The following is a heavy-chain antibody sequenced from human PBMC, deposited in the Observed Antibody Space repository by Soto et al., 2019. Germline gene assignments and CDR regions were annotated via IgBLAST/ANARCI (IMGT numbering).Heavy chain of an antibody. Sequence: LRLSCAASGVTFRTYEMNWVRQAPGKGLEWIAYIGLSGDTIYYADSVKGRFTISRDHAKNSLELQMNSLRADDTALYYCARESFSASPNFFDYWGRGTQVTVSS. CDR2: IGLSGDTI. J-gene: IGHJ4*02. CDR3: ARESFSASPNFFDY. CDR1: GVTFRTYE. V-gene: IGHV3-48*03. D-gene: IGHD3-16*01.